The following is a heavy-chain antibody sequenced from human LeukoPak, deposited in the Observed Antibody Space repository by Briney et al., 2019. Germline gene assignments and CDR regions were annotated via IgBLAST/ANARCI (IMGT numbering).Heavy chain of an antibody. CDR3: ARRSVVVSAAGDDAFDL. J-gene: IGHJ3*01. D-gene: IGHD2-15*01. CDR2: LNTYNGNT. V-gene: IGHV1-18*01. Sequence: ASVKVSCKASGYTFTRYGISWVRQAPGQGLEWMGWLNTYNGNTNYIQNLQGRFTMTTDISTRTAYMELRSLRYDDTAVHYCARRSVVVSAAGDDAFDLWGQGTMVTVSS. CDR1: GYTFTRYG.